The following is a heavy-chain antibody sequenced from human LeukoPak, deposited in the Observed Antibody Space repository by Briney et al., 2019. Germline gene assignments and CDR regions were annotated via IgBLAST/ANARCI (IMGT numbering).Heavy chain of an antibody. CDR3: AREGIQQWLAPDY. CDR1: GFTFGSYS. D-gene: IGHD6-19*01. V-gene: IGHV3-48*01. Sequence: GGSLRLSCAASGFTFGSYSMNWVRQAPGKGLEWVSYISSSSSTIYYADSVKGRFTISRDNAKNSLYLQMNSLRAEDTAVYYCAREGIQQWLAPDYWGQGTLVTVSS. CDR2: ISSSSSTI. J-gene: IGHJ4*02.